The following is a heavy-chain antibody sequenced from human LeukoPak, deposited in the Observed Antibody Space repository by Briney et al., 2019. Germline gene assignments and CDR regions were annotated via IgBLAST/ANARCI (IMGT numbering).Heavy chain of an antibody. CDR1: GGTFSSYA. CDR3: ARDVRVVRGVTDNY. CDR2: IIPILGIA. V-gene: IGHV1-69*04. Sequence: SVKVSCKASGGTFSSYAISWVRQAPGQGLEWMGRIIPILGIANYAQKFQGRVTITADKSTSTAYMELSSLRSEDTAVYYCARDVRVVRGVTDNYWGQGTLVTVSS. D-gene: IGHD3-10*01. J-gene: IGHJ4*02.